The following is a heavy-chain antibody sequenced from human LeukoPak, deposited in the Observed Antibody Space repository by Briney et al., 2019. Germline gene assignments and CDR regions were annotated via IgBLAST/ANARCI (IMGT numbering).Heavy chain of an antibody. D-gene: IGHD1-26*01. CDR3: TTDAVGATVAFDI. V-gene: IGHV3-15*01. CDR2: IKSKTDGGTT. Sequence: GGSLRLSCAASGFTFSNAWMSWVRQAPGKGLEWVGRIKSKTDGGTTDYAAPVKGRFTISRDDLKNTLYLQMNSLKTEDTAVYYCTTDAVGATVAFDIWGQGTMVTVSS. J-gene: IGHJ3*02. CDR1: GFTFSNAW.